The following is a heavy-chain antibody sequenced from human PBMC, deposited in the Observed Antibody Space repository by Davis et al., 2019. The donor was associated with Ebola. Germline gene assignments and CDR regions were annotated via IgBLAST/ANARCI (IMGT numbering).Heavy chain of an antibody. V-gene: IGHV3-23*01. CDR1: GFDFNGHA. J-gene: IGHJ6*03. D-gene: IGHD6-6*01. CDR2: ISGSGGST. CDR3: ARDRTEAARYYYYYYMDV. Sequence: GESLKISCVASGFDFNGHAMNWVRQAPGKGLEWVSAISGSGGSTYYADSVKGRFTISRDNSKNTLYLQMNSLRAEDTAVYYCARDRTEAARYYYYYYMDVWGKGTTVTVSS.